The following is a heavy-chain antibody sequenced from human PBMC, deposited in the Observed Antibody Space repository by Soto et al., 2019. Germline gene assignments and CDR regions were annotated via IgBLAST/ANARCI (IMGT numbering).Heavy chain of an antibody. V-gene: IGHV1-8*01. Sequence: ASVKVSCKASGYTFTSYDINWVRQATGQGLEWMGWMNPNSGNTGYAQKFQGRVTMTRNTSISTAYMELSSLRSEDTAVYYCAIELVNYYDSSGGIGWFDPWGQGTLVTVSS. CDR2: MNPNSGNT. J-gene: IGHJ5*02. CDR3: AIELVNYYDSSGGIGWFDP. D-gene: IGHD3-22*01. CDR1: GYTFTSYD.